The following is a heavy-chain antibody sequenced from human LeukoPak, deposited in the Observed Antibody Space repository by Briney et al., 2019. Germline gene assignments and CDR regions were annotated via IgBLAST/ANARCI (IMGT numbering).Heavy chain of an antibody. V-gene: IGHV1-2*02. J-gene: IGHJ6*03. CDR1: GYTFTGYY. Sequence: ASVKVSCKASGYTFTGYYIHWVRQAPGQGLEWMGWINPNSGGTNYAQKFQGRVTMTRDTSISTAYMELSRLRSDDTAVYYCAGPSSSWYRYYYYYMDVWGKGTTVTVSS. CDR3: AGPSSSWYRYYYYYMDV. CDR2: INPNSGGT. D-gene: IGHD6-13*01.